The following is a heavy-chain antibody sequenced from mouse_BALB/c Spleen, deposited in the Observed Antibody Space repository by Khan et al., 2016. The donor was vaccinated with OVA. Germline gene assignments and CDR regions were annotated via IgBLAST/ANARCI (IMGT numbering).Heavy chain of an antibody. J-gene: IGHJ3*01. Sequence: QVRLQQSGAELVRPGTSVKVSCKASGYAFTTYLIEWVKQRPGQGLEWIGVINPGSGGTNYNEKFKDKATLTADKSSSTAYMQLSSLTSDDSAVYFCARSCYGFGSDWGPGTLVTVYA. CDR1: GYAFTTYL. V-gene: IGHV1-54*01. CDR2: INPGSGGT. CDR3: ARSCYGFGSD. D-gene: IGHD1-2*01.